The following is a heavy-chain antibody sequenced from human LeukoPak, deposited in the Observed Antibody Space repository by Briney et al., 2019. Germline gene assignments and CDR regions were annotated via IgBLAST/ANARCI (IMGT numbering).Heavy chain of an antibody. CDR2: ISGNSGNK. Sequence: ASVKVSCKASGYTFTNYGVTWVRQAPGQGLEWMGWISGNSGNKKYAQKLQGSVTMTTDTSTTTAYMELRSLTSDATAVYYCARDCGNAAGANSPWGQGTLVTVSS. D-gene: IGHD2-2*01. V-gene: IGHV1-18*01. CDR3: ARDCGNAAGANSP. J-gene: IGHJ5*02. CDR1: GYTFTNYG.